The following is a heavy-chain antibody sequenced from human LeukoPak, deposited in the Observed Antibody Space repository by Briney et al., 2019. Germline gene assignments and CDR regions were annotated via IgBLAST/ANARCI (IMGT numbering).Heavy chain of an antibody. CDR2: IYYSGST. CDR3: ARLGYYDSSGYNY. Sequence: SETLSLTCTVSGGSISSYYWSWIRQPPGKGLEWIGYIYYSGSTNYNPSLRSRVTISVDTSKNQFSLKLSSVTAADTAVYYCARLGYYDSSGYNYWGQGTLVTVSS. J-gene: IGHJ4*02. D-gene: IGHD3-22*01. CDR1: GGSISSYY. V-gene: IGHV4-59*08.